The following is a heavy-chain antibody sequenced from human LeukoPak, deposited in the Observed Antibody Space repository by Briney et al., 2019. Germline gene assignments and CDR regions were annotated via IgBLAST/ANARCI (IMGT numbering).Heavy chain of an antibody. J-gene: IGHJ4*02. V-gene: IGHV4-34*01. CDR3: ARGSRGYSSGWYDY. CDR1: GGSFSGYY. D-gene: IGHD6-19*01. Sequence: SETLSLTCAVYGGSFSGYYWSWIRQPPGKGLEWIGEINHSGSTNYNPSLKSRVTISVDTSKNQFSLKLSSVTAVDTAVYYCARGSRGYSSGWYDYWGQGTLVTVSS. CDR2: INHSGST.